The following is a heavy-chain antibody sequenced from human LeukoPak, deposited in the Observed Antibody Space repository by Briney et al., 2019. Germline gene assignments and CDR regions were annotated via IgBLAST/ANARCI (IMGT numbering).Heavy chain of an antibody. CDR2: FSYSGST. CDR1: GGSISSYY. CDR3: ARVPARRVVTTPTYFDF. D-gene: IGHD2-21*02. Sequence: KASETLSLTCTVSGGSISSYYWNWIRQPAGKGLEWIGYFSYSGSTNYNPSLKSRVTISVDTSKNQFSLKLSSVTAEDTAVYYCARVPARRVVTTPTYFDFWGQGTLVTVSS. V-gene: IGHV4-59*01. J-gene: IGHJ4*02.